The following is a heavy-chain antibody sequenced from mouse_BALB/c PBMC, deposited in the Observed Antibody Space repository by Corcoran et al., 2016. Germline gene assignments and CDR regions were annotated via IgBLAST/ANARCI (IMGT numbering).Heavy chain of an antibody. CDR2: ISCYNGAT. Sequence: EVQLQQSGPELVKTGASVKISCKASGYLFTGYYMHWVKQSHEKSLEWIGYISCYNGATSYNQKIKGKATFTVDTSSSTAYMQIHSLTSEDSAVYYCCGSDCCSCLVAYWGQGTLVTVSA. D-gene: IGHD1-1*01. J-gene: IGHJ3*01. V-gene: IGHV1S30*01. CDR3: CGSDCCSCLVAY. CDR1: GYLFTGYY.